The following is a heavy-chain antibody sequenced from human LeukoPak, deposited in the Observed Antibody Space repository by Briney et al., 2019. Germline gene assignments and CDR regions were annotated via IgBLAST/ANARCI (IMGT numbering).Heavy chain of an antibody. V-gene: IGHV3-7*03. J-gene: IGHJ4*02. CDR1: GFTFSSYW. CDR3: ARDRGNWNYGLGD. Sequence: PGGSLRLSCAASGFTFSSYWMSWVRQAPGKGLEWVANIKQDGSEKYYVDSVKGRFTISRDNAKNSLYLQMNSLRAEDTAVYYCARDRGNWNYGLGDWGQGTLVTVSS. CDR2: IKQDGSEK. D-gene: IGHD1-7*01.